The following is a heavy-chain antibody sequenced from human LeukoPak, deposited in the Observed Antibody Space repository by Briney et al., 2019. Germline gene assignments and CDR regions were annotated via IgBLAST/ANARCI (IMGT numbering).Heavy chain of an antibody. Sequence: SETLSLTCAVYGGSFSGYYWNWIRQPPGKGLEWIGEINHSGSTNYNPSLKSRVTISVDTSKNQFSLKLSSVTAADTAVYYCARGGRFLEWLLNGRGAFDIWGQGTMVTVSS. CDR2: INHSGST. V-gene: IGHV4-34*01. J-gene: IGHJ3*02. D-gene: IGHD3-3*01. CDR3: ARGGRFLEWLLNGRGAFDI. CDR1: GGSFSGYY.